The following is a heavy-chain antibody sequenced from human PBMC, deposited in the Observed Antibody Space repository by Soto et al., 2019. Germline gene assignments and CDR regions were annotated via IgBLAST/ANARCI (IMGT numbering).Heavy chain of an antibody. V-gene: IGHV3-21*01. CDR3: ARDGYSSGFDY. CDR2: ISTTSSYI. J-gene: IGHJ4*02. CDR1: GFTFSRHS. Sequence: EVQLVESGGGLVEPGGSLRLSCAASGFTFSRHSLNWVRQAPGKGLEWVSSISTTSSYIYYADSVKGRFTISRDNAKNSLYLHMDSLRAEDTAVYYCARDGYSSGFDYWGQGTLVTVSS. D-gene: IGHD6-25*01.